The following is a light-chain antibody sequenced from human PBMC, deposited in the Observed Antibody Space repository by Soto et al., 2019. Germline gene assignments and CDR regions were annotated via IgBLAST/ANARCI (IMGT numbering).Light chain of an antibody. Sequence: EIVLTQSPGTLSLSPAERATLSCGASQSVSSSYLAWYQQKPGQAPRLLIYGASTRATGIPDRFSGSGSGTDFTLTISRLEPEDFAVYFCQQYGSSPYTLGQGTKLEIK. CDR3: QQYGSSPYT. J-gene: IGKJ2*01. CDR2: GAS. CDR1: QSVSSSY. V-gene: IGKV3-20*01.